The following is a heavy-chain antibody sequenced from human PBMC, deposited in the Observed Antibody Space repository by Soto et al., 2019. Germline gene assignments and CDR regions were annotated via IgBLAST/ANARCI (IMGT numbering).Heavy chain of an antibody. J-gene: IGHJ5*02. CDR2: IFYLGTT. CDR1: GGSISNYY. D-gene: IGHD1-1*01. Sequence: TLSLTCNVSGGSISNYYWSWIRQPPGKGLEWIGYIFYLGTTNYNPSLRGRVTMSIDRSENQFSLNLISVTAADTAVYYCARVASTGSLGWFDPWGQGTLVTVSS. CDR3: ARVASTGSLGWFDP. V-gene: IGHV4-59*01.